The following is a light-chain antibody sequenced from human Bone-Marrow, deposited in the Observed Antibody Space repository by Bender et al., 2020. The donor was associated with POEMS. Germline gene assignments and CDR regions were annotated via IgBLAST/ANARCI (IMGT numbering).Light chain of an antibody. Sequence: QSALTQPRSVSGSPGQSVTISCTGTSSDVGGYKYVSWYQQHPGKAPKLLIFEGSKRPSGVSSRFSGSKSGNTASLTISWLQPEDETYYYCCSYAGNNAYVLGTGTKVTVL. J-gene: IGLJ1*01. V-gene: IGLV2-11*01. CDR3: CSYAGNNAYV. CDR2: EGS. CDR1: SSDVGGYKY.